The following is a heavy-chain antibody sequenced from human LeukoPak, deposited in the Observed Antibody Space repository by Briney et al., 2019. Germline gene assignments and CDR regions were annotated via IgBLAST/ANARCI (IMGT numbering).Heavy chain of an antibody. J-gene: IGHJ4*02. CDR1: GGTFSSYA. CDR2: IIPIFGTA. Sequence: SVKASCKASGGTFSSYAISWVRQAPGQGLEWMGGIIPIFGTANYAQKFQGRVTITADESTSTAYMELSSLRSEDTAVYYCARGSPYYDSSGYYPDFDYWGQGTPVTVSS. V-gene: IGHV1-69*13. CDR3: ARGSPYYDSSGYYPDFDY. D-gene: IGHD3-22*01.